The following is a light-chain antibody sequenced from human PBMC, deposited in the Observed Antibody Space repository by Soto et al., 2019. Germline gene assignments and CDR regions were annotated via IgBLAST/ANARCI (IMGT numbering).Light chain of an antibody. Sequence: QMTQSPASLSASVGDRVTITCRASRDISDYLNWFQHKPGRAPKLLIYAASVLHSGVPARFSGSGSESGTEYTLTLSSLQPEDSATYYCQQSYSPPLTFGGGTRVEIK. CDR3: QQSYSPPLT. CDR2: AAS. J-gene: IGKJ4*01. CDR1: RDISDY. V-gene: IGKV1-39*01.